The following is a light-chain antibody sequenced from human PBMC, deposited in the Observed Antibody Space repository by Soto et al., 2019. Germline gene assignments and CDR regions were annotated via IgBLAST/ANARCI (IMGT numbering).Light chain of an antibody. J-gene: IGKJ5*01. CDR3: QQYDNSIT. CDR2: GAS. Sequence: EIVLTQSPDTVSLSPGETATLSCRASQSVNSNYLAWYQQKPGQAPRLLIYGASSRATGIPVRFSGSGSGRDFSLTISRLEPEDFALFFCQQYDNSITFGQGTRLEIE. V-gene: IGKV3-20*01. CDR1: QSVNSNY.